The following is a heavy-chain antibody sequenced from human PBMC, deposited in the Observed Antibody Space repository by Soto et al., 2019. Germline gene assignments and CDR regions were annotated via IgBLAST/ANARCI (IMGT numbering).Heavy chain of an antibody. Sequence: ASVKVSCKASGYTFTSYDINWVRQATGQGLEWMGWMNPNSGNTGYAQKFQGRVTMTRNTSISTAYMELSSLRSEDTAVYYCASRYSSSSYYYYGMDVWGQGAPVTVSS. CDR1: GYTFTSYD. CDR3: ASRYSSSSYYYYGMDV. V-gene: IGHV1-8*01. J-gene: IGHJ6*02. CDR2: MNPNSGNT. D-gene: IGHD6-6*01.